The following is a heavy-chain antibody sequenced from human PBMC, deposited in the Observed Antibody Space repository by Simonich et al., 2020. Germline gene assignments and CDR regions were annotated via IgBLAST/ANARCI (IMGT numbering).Heavy chain of an antibody. CDR3: ARELSKNGEAAAGYYFDY. V-gene: IGHV3-30*07. Sequence: QVQLVESGGGVVQPGRSLRLSCAASGFTFSSYAMHWVRQAPGKGIEWMSIISYDENNKYYADSVKGRFTISRDNSKNTLYLQMNSLRAEDTAVYYCARELSKNGEAAAGYYFDYWGQGTLVTVSS. CDR2: ISYDENNK. CDR1: GFTFSSYA. J-gene: IGHJ4*02. D-gene: IGHD6-13*01.